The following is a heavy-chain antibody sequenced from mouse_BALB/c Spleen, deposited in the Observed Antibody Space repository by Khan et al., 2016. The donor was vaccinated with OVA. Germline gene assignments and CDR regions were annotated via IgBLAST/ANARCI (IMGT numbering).Heavy chain of an antibody. D-gene: IGHD2-10*01. J-gene: IGHJ4*01. V-gene: IGHV2-6-1*01. CDR3: ARQPYYHYYIMDY. Sequence: QVQLQQSGPGLVVSSQSLSITCTISGFSLTNYGVHWVRQPPGKGLEWLGVIWSGGNTDYSAPFISRLSISKDNSKSQIFLKMNSLQTDDTAMYYCARQPYYHYYIMDYWGQGTSVTVSS. CDR1: GFSLTNYG. CDR2: IWSGGNT.